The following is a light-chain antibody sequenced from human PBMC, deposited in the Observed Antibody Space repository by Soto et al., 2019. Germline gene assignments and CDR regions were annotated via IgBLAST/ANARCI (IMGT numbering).Light chain of an antibody. CDR3: QQYGSSPT. J-gene: IGKJ5*01. CDR2: RAS. V-gene: IGKV3-20*01. CDR1: QRINSGY. Sequence: IGLTQSPGTLSLFPGERATLSCRASQRINSGYLAWSQQNPGQSPRLLSYRASSRATGIPDRCSGSGSGTDFTLTISRLAPEDFAVYYCQQYGSSPTLGQGTRLEIK.